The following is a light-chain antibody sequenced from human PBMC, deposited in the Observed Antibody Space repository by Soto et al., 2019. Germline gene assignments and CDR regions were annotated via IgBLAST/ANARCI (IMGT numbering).Light chain of an antibody. CDR1: SSNIGSNT. J-gene: IGLJ2*01. CDR2: SNS. V-gene: IGLV1-44*01. CDR3: AAWDDSLNVVV. Sequence: QPVLTQPPSASGTPGQRVTISCSGSSSNIGSNTVNWYQQLPGTAPRLLIYSNSQRPSGVPDRFSGSKSGTSASLAISGLQSEDEADYYCAAWDDSLNVVVFGGGTKLTVL.